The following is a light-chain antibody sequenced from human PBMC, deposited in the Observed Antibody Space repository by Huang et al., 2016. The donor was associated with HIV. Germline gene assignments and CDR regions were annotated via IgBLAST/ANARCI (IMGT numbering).Light chain of an antibody. CDR1: QNVSINT. Sequence: EIVLTQSPGTLSLSPGERATLSCRACQNVSINTLAWYQQRLGQAPRLLIYGASSRATGIPDRFVGIGSGTDFTLTISILEPEDFAVYNCQHYGNSPFTFGPGTTVDIK. J-gene: IGKJ3*01. CDR2: GAS. V-gene: IGKV3-20*01. CDR3: QHYGNSPFT.